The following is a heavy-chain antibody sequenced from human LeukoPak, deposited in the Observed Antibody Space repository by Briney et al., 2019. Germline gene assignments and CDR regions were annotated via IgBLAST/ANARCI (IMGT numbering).Heavy chain of an antibody. CDR3: ARDTNDCSSTSCSLNWFDP. J-gene: IGHJ5*02. CDR2: IIPIFGTA. CDR1: GYTFTSYD. V-gene: IGHV1-69*13. Sequence: ASVKVSCKASGYTFTSYDINWVRQATGQGLEWMGGIIPIFGTANYAQKFQGRVTITADESTSTAYMELSSLRSEGTAVYYCARDTNDCSSTSCSLNWFDPWGQGTLVTVSS. D-gene: IGHD2-2*01.